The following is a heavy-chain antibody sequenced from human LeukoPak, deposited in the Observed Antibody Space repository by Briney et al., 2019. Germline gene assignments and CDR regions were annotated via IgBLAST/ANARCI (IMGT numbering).Heavy chain of an antibody. Sequence: GASVKVSCKTSGYTFTGYYMYWVRQAPGQGLEWMGWINPNSGGTNYAQKFQGRVTMTRDTSISTAYMELTRLRSDDTAGYYCARYSSGWYSDLWGLAPWSLSPQ. CDR2: INPNSGGT. CDR3: ARYSSGWYSDL. J-gene: IGHJ2*01. D-gene: IGHD6-19*01. CDR1: GYTFTGYY. V-gene: IGHV1-2*02.